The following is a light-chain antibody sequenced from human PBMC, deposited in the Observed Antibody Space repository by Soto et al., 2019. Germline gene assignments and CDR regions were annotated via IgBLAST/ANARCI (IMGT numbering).Light chain of an antibody. V-gene: IGLV1-40*01. CDR1: SSSIGAGYD. CDR3: QSYDTSLSAWV. J-gene: IGLJ3*02. Sequence: QLVLTQPPSVSGAPGQRVTISCTGSSSSIGAGYDVHWYQQLPGTAPKLLIYGNNNRPSGVPDRFSGSKSGTSASLAITGLQAEDEAHYYCQSYDTSLSAWVFGGGPKLTVL. CDR2: GNN.